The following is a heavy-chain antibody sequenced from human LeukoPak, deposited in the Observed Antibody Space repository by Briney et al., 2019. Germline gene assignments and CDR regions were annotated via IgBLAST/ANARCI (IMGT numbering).Heavy chain of an antibody. V-gene: IGHV3-53*01. CDR3: ARDLRGSYGY. CDR1: GFTVSSPY. CDR2: IYSDGTT. J-gene: IGHJ4*02. D-gene: IGHD1-26*01. Sequence: GGSLRLSCAASGFTVSSPYMTWVRQAPGKGLQWVSVIYSDGTTYYADSVKGRFTISRDNSKNTVFLQMNSLRVEDTAMFYCARDLRGSYGYWGQGTLVTVSS.